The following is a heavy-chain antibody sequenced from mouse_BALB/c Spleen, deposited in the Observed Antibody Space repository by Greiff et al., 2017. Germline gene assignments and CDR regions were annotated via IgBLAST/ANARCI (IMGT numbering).Heavy chain of an antibody. CDR1: GFSLTSYG. V-gene: IGHV2-9*02. D-gene: IGHD1-1*01. Sequence: VKLMESGPGLVAPSQSLSITCTVSGFSLTSYGVHWVRQPPGKGLEWLGVIWAGGSTNYNSALMSRLSISKDNSKSQVFLKMNSLQTDDTAMYYCARESYGSSGTMDYWGQGTSVTVSS. CDR2: IWAGGST. CDR3: ARESYGSSGTMDY. J-gene: IGHJ4*01.